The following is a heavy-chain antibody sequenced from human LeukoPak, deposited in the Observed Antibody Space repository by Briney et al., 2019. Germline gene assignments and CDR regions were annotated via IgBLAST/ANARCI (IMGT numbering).Heavy chain of an antibody. D-gene: IGHD2-21*02. J-gene: IGHJ6*02. CDR3: ARSLVTAIRDGMDV. Sequence: GRSLRLSCAASGFTFSDYAMYWVRQAPGKGLEWVAVISYGGSNKYYADSVKGRFTISRDNSKKTLYVQMNSLRAEDTAVYCCARSLVTAIRDGMDVWGQGTTVTVSS. CDR1: GFTFSDYA. CDR2: ISYGGSNK. V-gene: IGHV3-30-3*01.